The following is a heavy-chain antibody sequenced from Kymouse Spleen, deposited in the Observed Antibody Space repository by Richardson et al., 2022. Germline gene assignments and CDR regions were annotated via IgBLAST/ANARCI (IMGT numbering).Heavy chain of an antibody. D-gene: IGHD7-27*02. CDR2: ISYDGSNK. CDR3: AKEEGTGSYGMDV. J-gene: IGHJ6*02. CDR1: GFTFSSYG. Sequence: QVQLVESGGGVVQPGRSLRLSCAASGFTFSSYGMHWVRQAPGKGLEWVAVISYDGSNKYYADSVKGRFTISRDNSKNTLYLQMNSLRAEDTAVYYCAKEEGTGSYGMDVWGQGTTVTVSS. V-gene: IGHV3-30*18.